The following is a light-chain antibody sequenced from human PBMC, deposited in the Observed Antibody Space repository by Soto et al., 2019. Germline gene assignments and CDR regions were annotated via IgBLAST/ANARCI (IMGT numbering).Light chain of an antibody. Sequence: DFQMTQSPSSLSASVGDRVTITCRASQDIGTFLNWYQQKPGKPPNLLIYAASNLLSGVSSRFRGSGSGTDFTLTISSLQPEDFATYYCQQSYSTPQITFGPGTQGDMK. CDR3: QQSYSTPQIT. V-gene: IGKV1-39*01. CDR1: QDIGTF. J-gene: IGKJ3*01. CDR2: AAS.